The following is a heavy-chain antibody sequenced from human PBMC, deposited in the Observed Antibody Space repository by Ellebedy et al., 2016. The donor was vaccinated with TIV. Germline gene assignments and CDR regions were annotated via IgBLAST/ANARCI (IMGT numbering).Heavy chain of an antibody. Sequence: GESLKISCVASGFTFSNYWMSWVRQAPGKGLEWVANINEDESKKYFADSVKGRFTISRDTALNSLYLQMNSLRVEDTAVYFCARGDDNSGDYWGQGTLVTVSS. CDR2: INEDESKK. CDR3: ARGDDNSGDY. CDR1: GFTFSNYW. D-gene: IGHD1-1*01. J-gene: IGHJ4*02. V-gene: IGHV3-7*04.